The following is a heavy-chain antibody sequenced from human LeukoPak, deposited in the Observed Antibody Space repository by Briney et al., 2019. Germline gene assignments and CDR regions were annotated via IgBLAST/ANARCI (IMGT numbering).Heavy chain of an antibody. V-gene: IGHV3-53*01. D-gene: IGHD3-9*01. Sequence: GGSLRLSCAASGLTVSSNYMSWVRQAPGKGLEWVSVIYSGGSTYYADSVKGRFTISRDNSKNTLYLQMNSLRAEDTAVYYCARETRYFDWLPDYWGQGTLVTVSS. CDR2: IYSGGST. CDR1: GLTVSSNY. CDR3: ARETRYFDWLPDY. J-gene: IGHJ4*02.